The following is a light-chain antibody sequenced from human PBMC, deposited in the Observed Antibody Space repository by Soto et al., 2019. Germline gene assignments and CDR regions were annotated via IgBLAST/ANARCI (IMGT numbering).Light chain of an antibody. CDR1: QSVSSNS. CDR2: GTS. CDR3: PQYGDSPPT. Sequence: EIVLTQSPGTLSLSPGESATLSCRASQSVSSNSFAWYRRTPGQPPSLLIYGTSTRATDIPRRFSGSGSGTDFTLTIARLEPEDFAVDFCPQYGDSPPTFGQRTKVVVK. V-gene: IGKV3-20*01. J-gene: IGKJ1*01.